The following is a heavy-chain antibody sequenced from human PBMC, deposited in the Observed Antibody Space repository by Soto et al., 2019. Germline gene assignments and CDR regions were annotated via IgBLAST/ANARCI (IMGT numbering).Heavy chain of an antibody. Sequence: GESLKISCRGSGYDFNTNWFGWVRQLPGRGLEWVGIMYPGDSDTRYNPSLQGHVTLSADVTVSTVFLQWRSLKTSDTGMYFCARLPRDCNKTSCYYADHWGQGTQVTVSS. CDR1: GYDFNTNW. D-gene: IGHD2-2*01. V-gene: IGHV5-51*01. CDR3: ARLPRDCNKTSCYYADH. J-gene: IGHJ4*02. CDR2: MYPGDSDT.